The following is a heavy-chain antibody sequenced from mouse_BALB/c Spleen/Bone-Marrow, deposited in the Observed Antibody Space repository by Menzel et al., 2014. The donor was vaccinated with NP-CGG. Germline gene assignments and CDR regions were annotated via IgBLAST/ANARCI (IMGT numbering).Heavy chain of an antibody. Sequence: VQLQQSGAELMKPGASVKISCMATGYTFSNYWIEWIRQGPGHGLEWIGEILPGSGSTDYNENFKGKATFTSDTSSNTAYMQLSSPTSTDSAVYYCARVIYWYFDVWGAGTTVTVSS. V-gene: IGHV1-9*01. J-gene: IGHJ1*01. CDR3: ARVIYWYFDV. CDR1: GYTFSNYW. CDR2: ILPGSGST.